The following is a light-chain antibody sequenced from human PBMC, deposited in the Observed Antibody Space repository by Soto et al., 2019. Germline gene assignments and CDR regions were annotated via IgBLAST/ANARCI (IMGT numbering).Light chain of an antibody. CDR1: QGISSW. V-gene: IGKV1-12*01. Sequence: DIQMTQSPSSVSASVGDRVTITCRASQGISSWLAWYQQKPGKAPKLPIYAASSLQSGVPSRFSDSASETDSTLTISSMQPKDCATYYYQHAKSSPQFTVGPGTKVDIK. CDR2: AAS. CDR3: QHAKSSPQFT. J-gene: IGKJ3*01.